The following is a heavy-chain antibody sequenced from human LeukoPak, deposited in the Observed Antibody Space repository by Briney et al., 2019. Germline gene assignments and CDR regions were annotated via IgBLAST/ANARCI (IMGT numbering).Heavy chain of an antibody. CDR1: GFTVSSNY. CDR3: ARDRATMTAGVYYYYGMDV. J-gene: IGHJ6*02. Sequence: GGSLRLSCAASGFTVSSNYMSWVRQAPGKGLEWVSVIYSGGSTYYADSVKGRFTISRDNSKNTLYLQMNSLRAEDTAVYYCARDRATMTAGVYYYYGMDVWGQGTTVTVSS. D-gene: IGHD3-22*01. CDR2: IYSGGST. V-gene: IGHV3-66*01.